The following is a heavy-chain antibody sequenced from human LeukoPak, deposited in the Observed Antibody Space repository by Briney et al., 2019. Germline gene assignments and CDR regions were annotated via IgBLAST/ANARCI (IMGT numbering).Heavy chain of an antibody. CDR3: AAFSLGDYDYGDYTDAFDI. CDR2: IVVGSGNT. V-gene: IGHV1-58*02. D-gene: IGHD4-17*01. J-gene: IGHJ3*02. CDR1: GFTFTSSA. Sequence: GTSVKVSCKASGFTFTSSAMQWVRQARGQRLEWIGWIVVGSGNTNYAQKFQERVTIIRDMSTSTAYMELSSLRSEDTAVYYCAAFSLGDYDYGDYTDAFDIWGQGTMVTVSS.